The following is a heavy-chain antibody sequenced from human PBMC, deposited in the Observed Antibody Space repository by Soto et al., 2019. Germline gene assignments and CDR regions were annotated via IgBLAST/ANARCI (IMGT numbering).Heavy chain of an antibody. V-gene: IGHV4-39*07. CDR2: IYYSGST. J-gene: IGHJ6*02. CDR3: ARDLWVEPELYYYGMDV. Sequence: SETLSHTCTVSGGSLSISRYCWGWLRQPPGKGVEWIGSIYYSGSTYYNPSLKSRLTISVDTSKNHFSLRLTSVTAADTAVYYCARDLWVEPELYYYGMDVWGQGTTVT. D-gene: IGHD1-1*01. CDR1: GGSLSISRYC.